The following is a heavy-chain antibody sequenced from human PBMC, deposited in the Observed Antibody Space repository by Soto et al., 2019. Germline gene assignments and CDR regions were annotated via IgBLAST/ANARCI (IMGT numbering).Heavy chain of an antibody. CDR3: ARDGRFGNYGYYYYYYMDV. J-gene: IGHJ6*03. D-gene: IGHD4-4*01. CDR2: INAGNGNT. Sequence: QVPLVQSGAEVKKPGASVKVSCKASGYTFTSYAMHWVRQAPGQRLEWMGWINAGNGNTKYSQKFQGRVTITRDTSASTAYMELSSLRSEDTAVYYCARDGRFGNYGYYYYYYMDVWGKGTTVTVSS. V-gene: IGHV1-3*01. CDR1: GYTFTSYA.